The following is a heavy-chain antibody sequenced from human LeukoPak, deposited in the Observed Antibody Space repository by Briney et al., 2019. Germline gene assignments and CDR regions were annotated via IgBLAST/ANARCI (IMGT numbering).Heavy chain of an antibody. CDR2: IYHSGST. V-gene: IGHV4-4*02. CDR1: GGSISSSNW. Sequence: PSGTLSLTCAVSGGSISSSNWWSWVRQPPGKGLEWIGEIYHSGSTNYNPSLKSRVTISVDKSKNQFSLKLSSVTAADTAVYYCATFRGGYSSSWYSYWGQGTLVTVSS. CDR3: ATFRGGYSSSWYSY. D-gene: IGHD6-13*01. J-gene: IGHJ4*02.